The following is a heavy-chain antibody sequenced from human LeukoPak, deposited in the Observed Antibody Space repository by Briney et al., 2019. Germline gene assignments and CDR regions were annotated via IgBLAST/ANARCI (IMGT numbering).Heavy chain of an antibody. D-gene: IGHD3-10*01. Sequence: SETLSLTCSVSGVSISSGSNYWGWIRQPPGKTLEWIGSIYSSGSTYYNPSLKSRVVILIDTAKNHFSLNLSSVTAADTAVYYCARSDGYGLVGIWGQGTMVTVSS. V-gene: IGHV4-39*07. CDR2: IYSSGST. CDR3: ARSDGYGLVGI. CDR1: GVSISSGSNY. J-gene: IGHJ3*02.